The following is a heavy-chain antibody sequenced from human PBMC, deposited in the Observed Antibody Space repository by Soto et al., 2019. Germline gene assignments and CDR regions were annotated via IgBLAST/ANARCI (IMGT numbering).Heavy chain of an antibody. CDR3: APENYGDSGRAFDP. Sequence: QVQLQESGPGLVRPSETLSLTCTVSGGSISSYPWTWIRQPAGKELEWIGRFYTTGTTTYNPSLKSRGTMSGDTFKNQFSLKPGSVTAAGTAIYYWAPENYGDSGRAFDPWGQGTLVTVSS. J-gene: IGHJ5*02. V-gene: IGHV4-4*07. CDR1: GGSISSYP. D-gene: IGHD4-17*01. CDR2: FYTTGTT.